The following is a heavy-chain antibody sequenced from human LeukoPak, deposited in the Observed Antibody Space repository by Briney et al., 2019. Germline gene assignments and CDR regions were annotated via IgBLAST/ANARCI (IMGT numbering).Heavy chain of an antibody. CDR1: GGSISSSSYY. CDR3: SRTRVPGSYSPKGPFDY. J-gene: IGHJ4*02. CDR2: MYYSGSI. Sequence: SGTLSLTCTVSGGSISSSSYYWVWIRQPPSKGLEWIGSMYYSGSIFYNPSLKSRVTISINTSKNQFSLKVSSVTAADTAVYYCSRTRVPGSYSPKGPFDYWGQGTLVTVSS. D-gene: IGHD1-26*01. V-gene: IGHV4-39*07.